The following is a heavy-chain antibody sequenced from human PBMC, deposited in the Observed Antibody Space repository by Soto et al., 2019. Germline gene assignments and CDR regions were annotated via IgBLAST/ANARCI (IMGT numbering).Heavy chain of an antibody. CDR1: GGSISSYY. CDR2: IYYSGST. D-gene: IGHD6-19*01. Sequence: PSETLSLTCTVSGGSISSYYWSWIRQPPGKGLEWIGYIYYSGSTNYNPSLKSRVTISVDTSKNQFSLKLSSVTAADTAVYYCVRDAVAGTFINASDIWGQGTMVTVS. CDR3: VRDAVAGTFINASDI. J-gene: IGHJ3*02. V-gene: IGHV4-59*01.